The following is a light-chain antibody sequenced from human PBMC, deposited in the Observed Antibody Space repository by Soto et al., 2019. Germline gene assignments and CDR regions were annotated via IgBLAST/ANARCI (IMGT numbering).Light chain of an antibody. J-gene: IGLJ2*01. V-gene: IGLV4-60*02. Sequence: QLVLTQSSSASASLGSSVKLTCTLSSGHSSYIIAWHQQQPGKAPRYLMKLEGTGSYNKGSGVPDRFSGSSSGADRYLTISNLHFEDEADYYCETWDRNTVVFGGGTKLTVL. CDR3: ETWDRNTVV. CDR1: SGHSSYI. CDR2: LEGTGSY.